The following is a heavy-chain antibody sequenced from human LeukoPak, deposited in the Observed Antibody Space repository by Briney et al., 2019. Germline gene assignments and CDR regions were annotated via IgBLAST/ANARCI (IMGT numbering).Heavy chain of an antibody. CDR1: GGSISSYY. J-gene: IGHJ4*02. V-gene: IGHV4-59*01. D-gene: IGHD3-3*01. CDR3: AREAANGITIFTPHFDY. Sequence: SETLSLTCTVSGGSISSYYWSWIRQPPGKGLEWIGYIYYSGSTSYNPSLKSRVTISVDTSKNQFSLKLSSVTAADTAVYYCAREAANGITIFTPHFDYWGQGTLVTVSS. CDR2: IYYSGST.